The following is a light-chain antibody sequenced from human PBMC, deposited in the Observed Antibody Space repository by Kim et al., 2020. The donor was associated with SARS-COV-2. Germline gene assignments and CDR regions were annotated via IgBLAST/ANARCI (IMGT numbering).Light chain of an antibody. CDR3: QSYDSSLSGYV. J-gene: IGLJ1*01. Sequence: QPPSVSGAPGQRVTISCTGSSSNIGAGYDVHWYQQLPGTAPKLLIYGNSNRPSGVPDRFSGSKSGTSASLAITGLQAEDEADYYCQSYDSSLSGYVFGTGTKVTVL. CDR2: GNS. V-gene: IGLV1-40*01. CDR1: SSNIGAGYD.